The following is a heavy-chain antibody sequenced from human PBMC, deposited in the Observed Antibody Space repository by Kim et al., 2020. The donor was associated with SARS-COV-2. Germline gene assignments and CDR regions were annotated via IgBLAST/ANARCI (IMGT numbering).Heavy chain of an antibody. Sequence: VGSLRLSCATCGFTFSDYVMSWCSQAPGKGLEWVAAIYTGASGAFYADSVKGRFPVSRNNSKSTLYLQMNSLRADATAVSFFATDHNFVSGNSHAEPFFDNWGQGTLVTVSS. CDR3: ATDHNFVSGNSHAEPFFDN. D-gene: IGHD3-10*01. V-gene: IGHV3-23*03. J-gene: IGHJ4*02. CDR1: GFTFSDYV. CDR2: IYTGASGA.